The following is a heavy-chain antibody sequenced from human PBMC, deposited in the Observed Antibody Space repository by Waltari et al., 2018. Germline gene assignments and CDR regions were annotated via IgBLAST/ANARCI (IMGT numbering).Heavy chain of an antibody. V-gene: IGHV1-46*01. CDR1: GYTFTSYY. D-gene: IGHD6-13*01. Sequence: QVQLVQSGAEVKKPGASVKVSCKASGYTFTSYYMLWVRQAPGQGLEWMGIINPSGGSTSYAQKFQGRVTMTRDTSTSTVYMKLSSLRSEDTAVYYCARARIAAAGTLGYYFDYWGQGTLVTVSS. CDR3: ARARIAAAGTLGYYFDY. J-gene: IGHJ4*02. CDR2: INPSGGST.